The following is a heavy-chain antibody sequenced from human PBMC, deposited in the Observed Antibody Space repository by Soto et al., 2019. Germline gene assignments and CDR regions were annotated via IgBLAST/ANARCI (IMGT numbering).Heavy chain of an antibody. Sequence: PGGSLRLSCAASGVPFSSYWMHWVRQDAGKGLLWVSSIKTDGTVTQYADSVKGRFTVSRDNAKNTLYLQMNSLRAEDTAVYYCAKDLSWGQCDYWGQGALVTVSS. V-gene: IGHV3-74*03. CDR3: AKDLSWGQCDY. D-gene: IGHD3-16*01. CDR1: GVPFSSYW. J-gene: IGHJ4*02. CDR2: IKTDGTVT.